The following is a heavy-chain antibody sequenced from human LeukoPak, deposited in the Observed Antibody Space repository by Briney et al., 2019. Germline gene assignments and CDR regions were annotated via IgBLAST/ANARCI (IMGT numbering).Heavy chain of an antibody. CDR2: IYYSGST. CDR3: AGETGDYGWYYYYYMDV. CDR1: GGSISSYY. Sequence: SETLSLTCTVSGGSISSYYWSWIRQSPGKGLEWIGYIYYSGSTNYNPSLKSRVTISVDTSKNQFSLKLSSVTAADTAVYYCAGETGDYGWYYYYYMDVWGKGTTVTVSS. D-gene: IGHD4-17*01. V-gene: IGHV4-59*01. J-gene: IGHJ6*03.